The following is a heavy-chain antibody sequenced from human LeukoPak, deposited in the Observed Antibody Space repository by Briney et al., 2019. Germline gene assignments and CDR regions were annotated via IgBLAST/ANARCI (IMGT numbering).Heavy chain of an antibody. CDR3: AREGDGYTEDNYYFDY. J-gene: IGHJ4*02. D-gene: IGHD5-24*01. Sequence: ASVKVSCKASGYTFTGYYMHWVRQAPGQGLEWMGWINPNSGGTNYAQKFQGRVTMTRDTSISTAYMELSRLRSDDTAVYYCAREGDGYTEDNYYFDYWGQGTLVTVSS. CDR2: INPNSGGT. V-gene: IGHV1-2*02. CDR1: GYTFTGYY.